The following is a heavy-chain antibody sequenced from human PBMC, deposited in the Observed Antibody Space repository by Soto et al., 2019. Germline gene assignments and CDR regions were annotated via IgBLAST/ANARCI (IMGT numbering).Heavy chain of an antibody. V-gene: IGHV1-18*01. J-gene: IGHJ6*02. CDR3: ARDRPLFGVVIWVLRGMGD. CDR2: ISAYNDNT. Sequence: ASVKISCKASGYTFTSYGISWVRQAPGQGLEWMGWISAYNDNTNYAQKLQGRVTMTTDTSTSTAYMELRSLRSDDTAVYYCARDRPLFGVVIWVLRGMGDWRQVTTV. D-gene: IGHD3-3*01. CDR1: GYTFTSYG.